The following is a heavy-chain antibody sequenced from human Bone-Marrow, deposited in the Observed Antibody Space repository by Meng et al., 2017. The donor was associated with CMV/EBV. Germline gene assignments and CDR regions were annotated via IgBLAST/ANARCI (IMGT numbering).Heavy chain of an antibody. Sequence: GESLKISCAASGFTFSSYAMHWVRQAPGKGLEYVSAISSNGGSTYYADSVKGRFTISRDNSKNTLYLQMGSLRAEDTAVYYCARVHYYGSGPLGMDVWGQGTTVTVSS. CDR1: GFTFSSYA. CDR3: ARVHYYGSGPLGMDV. CDR2: ISSNGGST. V-gene: IGHV3-64*02. J-gene: IGHJ6*02. D-gene: IGHD3-10*01.